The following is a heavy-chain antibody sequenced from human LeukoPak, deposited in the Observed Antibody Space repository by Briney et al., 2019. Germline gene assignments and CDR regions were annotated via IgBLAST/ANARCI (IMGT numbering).Heavy chain of an antibody. V-gene: IGHV3-74*01. CDR2: INSDGSSA. Sequence: GGSLRPSCAAPGFTFSSFWMHWVRQAPGKGLVWVSRINSDGSSASYADSVKGRFTISRDIAKNTLYLQMNSLRAEDTALYYCARDGGSSWYFDYWGQGTLVTVSS. J-gene: IGHJ4*02. CDR1: GFTFSSFW. CDR3: ARDGGSSWYFDY. D-gene: IGHD6-13*01.